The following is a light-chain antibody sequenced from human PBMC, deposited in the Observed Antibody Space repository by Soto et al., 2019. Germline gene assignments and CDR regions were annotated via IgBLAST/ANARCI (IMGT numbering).Light chain of an antibody. J-gene: IGKJ4*01. CDR3: QQYGRSPPLP. V-gene: IGKV3-20*01. CDR1: QSVSSSY. CDR2: GAS. Sequence: EIVLMKYPGTLSLSPGERATLSCRASQSVSSSYLAWYQQKPGQAPRLLIYGASSRATGIPDRFRGSGSGTDFTLTISRLEPEDFAVYYCQQYGRSPPLPFGGGIKVDIK.